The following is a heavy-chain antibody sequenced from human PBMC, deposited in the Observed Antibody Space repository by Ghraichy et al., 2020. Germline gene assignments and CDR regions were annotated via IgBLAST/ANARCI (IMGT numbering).Heavy chain of an antibody. J-gene: IGHJ6*02. CDR2: ISYDGSNK. D-gene: IGHD6-13*01. V-gene: IGHV3-30-3*01. Sequence: GGSLTLSCAASGFTFRTYSMHWVRQAPGKGLEWVAVISYDGSNKYYADSVKGRFTISRDNSKNTLYLQMNSLRAEDTAVYYCARDIKSSSWSYYYYAMDVWGQGTTVTVSS. CDR1: GFTFRTYS. CDR3: ARDIKSSSWSYYYYAMDV.